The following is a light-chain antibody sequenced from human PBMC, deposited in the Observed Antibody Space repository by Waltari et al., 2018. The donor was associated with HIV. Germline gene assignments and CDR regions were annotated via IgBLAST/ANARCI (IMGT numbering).Light chain of an antibody. CDR1: QIVSSAY. J-gene: IGKJ1*01. CDR2: GAS. V-gene: IGKV3-20*01. CDR3: HQYADSPET. Sequence: EIVLTQSPGTLSLSPGETVTLSCRASQIVSSAYLAWYQQKPGQSPRLLIYGASTRATAVPDRCSGSGFGTDFTLTISRLEPEDFAVYYCHQYADSPETFGQGARVEIK.